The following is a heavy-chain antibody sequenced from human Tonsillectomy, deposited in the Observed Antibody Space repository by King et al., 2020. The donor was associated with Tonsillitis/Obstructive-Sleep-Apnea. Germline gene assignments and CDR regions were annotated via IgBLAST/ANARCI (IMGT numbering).Heavy chain of an antibody. CDR1: GGSISSGSYY. CDR3: AGLKVALSGYGEFDY. CDR2: FYYSGGT. J-gene: IGHJ4*02. D-gene: IGHD5-12*01. V-gene: IGHV4-39*01. Sequence: LQLQESGPGLVKPSETLSLTCTVSGGSISSGSYYWGWIRQPPGKGLEWIGSFYYSGGTYYNPSLKSRVTVSGDTSKNQFSLKLNSVTAADTAVYSCAGLKVALSGYGEFDYWGQGTLVTVSS.